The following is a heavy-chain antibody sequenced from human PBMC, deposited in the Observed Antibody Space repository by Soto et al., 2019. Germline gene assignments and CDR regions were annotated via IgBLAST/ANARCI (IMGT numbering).Heavy chain of an antibody. D-gene: IGHD3-22*01. CDR3: ATDRDSSGYYYRNY. CDR2: ISGTGDST. Sequence: EVQLLESGGGLVQPGGSLRLSCAASGFTFSSYAMSWVRQAPGKGLEWVSAISGTGDSTYYADSVKGRFTISRDNXXNTLYLQINSLRAEDTAVYYCATDRDSSGYYYRNYWGQGTLVTVSS. J-gene: IGHJ4*02. CDR1: GFTFSSYA. V-gene: IGHV3-23*01.